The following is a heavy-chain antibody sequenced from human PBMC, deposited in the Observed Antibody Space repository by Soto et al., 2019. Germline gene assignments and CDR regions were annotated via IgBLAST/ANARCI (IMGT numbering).Heavy chain of an antibody. CDR2: IGGTDGKT. CDR3: AKGMFSSSPAAAGSFDY. V-gene: IGHV3-23*01. D-gene: IGHD3-10*01. Sequence: LRLSCAASGFTFSSYAMSWVRQAPGKGLEWVAAIGGTDGKTYYADSVKGRFTISRDNSENTLYLQMSRLRAEDTAVYFCAKGMFSSSPAAAGSFDYWGQGALVTVSS. J-gene: IGHJ4*02. CDR1: GFTFSSYA.